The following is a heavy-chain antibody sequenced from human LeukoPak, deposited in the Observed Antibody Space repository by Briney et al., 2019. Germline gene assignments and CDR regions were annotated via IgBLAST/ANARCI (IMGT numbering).Heavy chain of an antibody. J-gene: IGHJ5*02. Sequence: PSETLSPSCTVSGGSISSNSYYWGWTRQPPGTGLEWIGSIYYSGSTYYNPSLKSRVTISVDTSKNQFSLKLSSVAGTDTAVSCFTRQEYQLLFSGFEPCDEGTLVTVSS. CDR3: TRQEYQLLFSGFEP. CDR1: GGSISSNSYY. D-gene: IGHD2-2*01. V-gene: IGHV4-39*01. CDR2: IYYSGST.